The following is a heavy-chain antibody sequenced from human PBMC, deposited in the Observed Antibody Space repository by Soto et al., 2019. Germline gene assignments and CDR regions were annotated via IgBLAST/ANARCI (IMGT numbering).Heavy chain of an antibody. CDR1: GYPFTKFG. Sequence: QPQLVQSGVELKKPGASVRVSCKASGYPFTKFGINWVRQAPGQGLEWMGWISGHSGGTKYGPKFLDRLTMVTDTSSKTAYMELRSLKSDDPAVYYCAKDGGHGARMHICGMYVWGQGNTVSVSS. V-gene: IGHV1-18*01. CDR3: AKDGGHGARMHICGMYV. J-gene: IGHJ6*02. CDR2: ISGHSGGT. D-gene: IGHD1-26*01.